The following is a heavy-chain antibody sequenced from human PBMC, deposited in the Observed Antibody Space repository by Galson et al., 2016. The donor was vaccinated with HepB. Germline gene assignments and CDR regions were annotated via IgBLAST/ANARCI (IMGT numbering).Heavy chain of an antibody. V-gene: IGHV6-1*01. J-gene: IGHJ4*02. CDR1: GDSVSSNSAA. CDR3: AREYSTGYYERFLAKRARRGFDY. CDR2: TYCRAKWYN. Sequence: CAISGDSVSSNSAAWNWIRQSPSRGLEWLGRTYCRAKWYNDYAVSVKSRITINVDTSKNQFSLQLNSVTPEDTAVYYCAREYSTGYYERFLAKRARRGFDYWGQGTLVTVSS. D-gene: IGHD6-19*01.